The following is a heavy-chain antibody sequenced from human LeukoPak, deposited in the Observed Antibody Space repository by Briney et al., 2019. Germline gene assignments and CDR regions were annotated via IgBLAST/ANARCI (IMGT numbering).Heavy chain of an antibody. D-gene: IGHD2-21*02. V-gene: IGHV3-23*01. CDR3: AKFTTALGYYYYGMDV. CDR1: GFTFSSYA. CDR2: ISGSGGST. J-gene: IGHJ6*02. Sequence: GGSLRLSCAASGFTFSSYAMSWVRQAPGKALEWVSAISGSGGSTYYADSVKGRFTISRDNSKNTLYLQMNSLRAEDTAVYYCAKFTTALGYYYYGMDVWGQGTTVTVSS.